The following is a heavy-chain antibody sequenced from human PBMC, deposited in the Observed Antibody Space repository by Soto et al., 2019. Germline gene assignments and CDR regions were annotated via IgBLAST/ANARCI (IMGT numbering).Heavy chain of an antibody. Sequence: EVHLLESGGDLVQPGGSLRLSCAASGFTFSNYAMSWVRQAPGKGLDWVSGISGSAASTFYADSVKGRFTISRDNSKNTLYLQMNSRRAEDTAVYYCAKWTGRYCSGGICYLDDPFDYWGQGTLVTVSS. J-gene: IGHJ4*02. CDR2: ISGSAAST. D-gene: IGHD2-15*01. CDR3: AKWTGRYCSGGICYLDDPFDY. V-gene: IGHV3-23*01. CDR1: GFTFSNYA.